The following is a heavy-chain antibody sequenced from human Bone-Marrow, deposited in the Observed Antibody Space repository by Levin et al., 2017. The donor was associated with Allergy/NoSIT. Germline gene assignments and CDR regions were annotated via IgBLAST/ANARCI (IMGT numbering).Heavy chain of an antibody. CDR3: ARDPESIARPPTTI. CDR2: IYSGGGT. J-gene: IGHJ4*02. D-gene: IGHD6-6*01. V-gene: IGHV3-66*02. Sequence: PGGSLRLSCAVSGFTVSTYYMSWVRQAPGKGLEWVSFIYSGGGTYYADSVKGRFTISRYNSNNTLYLQMNSLRVEDTAMYYCARDPESIARPPTTIWGQGALVAISA. CDR1: GFTVSTYY.